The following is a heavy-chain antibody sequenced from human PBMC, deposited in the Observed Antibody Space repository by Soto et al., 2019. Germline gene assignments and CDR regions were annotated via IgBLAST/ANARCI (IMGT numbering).Heavy chain of an antibody. D-gene: IGHD6-13*01. J-gene: IGHJ6*01. CDR2: ISAYNGNT. CDR1: GYTFTSNA. V-gene: IGHV1-18*01. Sequence: GAPVKPSSKASGYTFTSNASSWVRQAPGQGLEWMGWISAYNGNTNYAQKLQGRVTMTTDTSTSTAYMELRSLRSDDTAVYYCASVWQQVRRVLAVWRNGTTVTVFS. CDR3: ASVWQQVRRVLAV.